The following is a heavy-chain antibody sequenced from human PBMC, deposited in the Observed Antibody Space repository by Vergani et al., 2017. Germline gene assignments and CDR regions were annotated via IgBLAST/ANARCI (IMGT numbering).Heavy chain of an antibody. J-gene: IGHJ6*03. D-gene: IGHD2-2*01. CDR1: GGSISSGGYY. V-gene: IGHV4-31*03. CDR3: ARLREECSSTSCYWGYYYYYMDV. CDR2: IYYSGST. Sequence: QVQLQESGPGLVKPSQTLSLTCTVSGGSISSGGYYWSWIRQHPGKGLEWIGYIYYSGSTYYNPSLKSRVTISVDTSKNQFSLKLSSVTAADTAVYYCARLREECSSTSCYWGYYYYYMDVWGKGP.